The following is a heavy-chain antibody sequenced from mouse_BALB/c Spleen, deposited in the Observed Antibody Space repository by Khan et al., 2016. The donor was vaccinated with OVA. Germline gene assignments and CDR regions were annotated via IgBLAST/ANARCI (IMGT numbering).Heavy chain of an antibody. CDR1: GYTFTTYW. CDR2: INPTSGYT. CDR3: TGDRIDY. V-gene: IGHV1-7*01. Sequence: QVQLKESGAERAKPGASVKMSCKASGYTFTTYWMHWVKQRPGQGLEWIGYINPTSGYTDYNEKFKDRATLSADKSSSTAYMQLSSLTSEDSAVYYCTGDRIDYWGQGTTLTVSS. J-gene: IGHJ2*01.